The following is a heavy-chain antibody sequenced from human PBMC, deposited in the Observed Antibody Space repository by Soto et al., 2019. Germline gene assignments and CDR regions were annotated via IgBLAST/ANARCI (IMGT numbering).Heavy chain of an antibody. CDR3: ARDLAWIQLWLEVGTGPLVYGMDV. Sequence: RSAWQPAGYTFTWCDLHYLQKAAGQGLEWMGWINPNSGGTNYAQKFQGRVTMTRDTSISTAYMELSRLRSDDTAVYYCARDLAWIQLWLEVGTGPLVYGMDVWGQGTTVTVSS. V-gene: IGHV1-2*02. J-gene: IGHJ6*02. CDR2: INPNSGGT. D-gene: IGHD5-18*01. CDR1: GYTFTWCD.